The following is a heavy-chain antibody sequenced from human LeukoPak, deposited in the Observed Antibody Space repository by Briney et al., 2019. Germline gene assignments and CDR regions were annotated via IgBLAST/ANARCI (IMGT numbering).Heavy chain of an antibody. V-gene: IGHV3-66*01. CDR3: ARVPRPYPEIHPKFDP. Sequence: PGGSLRLSCAASGFTVSSNYMSWVRQAPGKGLEWVSVIYSGGSTYYADSVKGRFTISRDNSKNTLYLQMNSLRAEDTAVYYCARVPRPYPEIHPKFDPWGQGTLVTVSS. D-gene: IGHD2-2*02. CDR1: GFTVSSNY. J-gene: IGHJ5*02. CDR2: IYSGGST.